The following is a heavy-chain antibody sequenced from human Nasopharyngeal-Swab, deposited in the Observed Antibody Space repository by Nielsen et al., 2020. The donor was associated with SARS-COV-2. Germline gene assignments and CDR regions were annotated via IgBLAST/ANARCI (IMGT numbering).Heavy chain of an antibody. V-gene: IGHV3-23*01. CDR2: ITGSGAAT. CDR1: GFTFSSYT. D-gene: IGHD3-16*01. Sequence: GGSLRLSCGASGFTFSSYTMSWVRPAPGRGLEWVSAITGSGAATNYADSVRGRFTISTHNSKSTLYLQMNSLRAEDTAEYFCAKDGVRLNGIDVWGQGTTVTVSS. CDR3: AKDGVRLNGIDV. J-gene: IGHJ6*02.